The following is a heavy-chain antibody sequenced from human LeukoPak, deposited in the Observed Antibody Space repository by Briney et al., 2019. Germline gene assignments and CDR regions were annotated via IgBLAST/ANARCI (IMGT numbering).Heavy chain of an antibody. CDR1: GYTFTGYY. CDR2: INPNSGGT. D-gene: IGHD3-22*01. CDR3: ARVRPGDYYDSSGYWGWFDP. Sequence: ASVKVSCRASGYTFTGYYMHWVRQAPGQGLEWMGWINPNSGGTNYAQKFQGRVTMTRDTSISTAYMELSRLRSDDTAVYYCARVRPGDYYDSSGYWGWFDPWGQGTLVTVSS. J-gene: IGHJ5*02. V-gene: IGHV1-2*02.